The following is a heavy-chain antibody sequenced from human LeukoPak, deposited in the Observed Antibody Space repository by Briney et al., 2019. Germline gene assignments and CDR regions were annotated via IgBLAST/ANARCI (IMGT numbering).Heavy chain of an antibody. CDR3: ARDRKLTGYYAPWFDP. CDR1: GGSISSYY. Sequence: SETLSLTCTVSGGSISSYYGSWIRQPAGKGLEWIGRIYTSGSTNYNPSLKSRVTMSVDTSKNQFSLKLSSVTAADTAVYYCARDRKLTGYYAPWFDPWGQGTLVTVSS. D-gene: IGHD3-9*01. J-gene: IGHJ5*02. V-gene: IGHV4-4*07. CDR2: IYTSGST.